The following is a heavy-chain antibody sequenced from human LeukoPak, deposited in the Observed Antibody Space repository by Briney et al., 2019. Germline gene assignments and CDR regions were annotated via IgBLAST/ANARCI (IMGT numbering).Heavy chain of an antibody. CDR1: GYTLTELS. Sequence: ASVKVSCKVSGYTLTELSMHWVRQAPGKGLEWMGGFDPEDGETIYAQKFQGRVTMTEDTSTDTAYMELSSLRSEDTAVYYCATSDHRRIAAAGIDYWGQGTLVTVSS. CDR3: ATSDHRRIAAAGIDY. CDR2: FDPEDGET. V-gene: IGHV1-24*01. J-gene: IGHJ4*02. D-gene: IGHD6-13*01.